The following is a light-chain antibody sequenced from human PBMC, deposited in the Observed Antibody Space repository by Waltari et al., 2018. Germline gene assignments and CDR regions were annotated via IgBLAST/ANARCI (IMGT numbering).Light chain of an antibody. CDR2: DVS. V-gene: IGKV1-5*01. CDR1: QSVSDW. J-gene: IGKJ1*01. CDR3: QQYYSTPRT. Sequence: DIQMTQSPSTLSASVGDRVTITCRASQSVSDWLAWYQQKPGKAPELLIFDVSTLKSGVPSRFSGRGSGTDFTLTISSLQAEDVAVYYCQQYYSTPRTFGQGTKVEIK.